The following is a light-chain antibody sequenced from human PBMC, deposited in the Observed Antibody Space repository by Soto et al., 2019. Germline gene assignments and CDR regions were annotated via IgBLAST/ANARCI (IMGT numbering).Light chain of an antibody. CDR1: SSDVGSYNL. CDR3: CSYAGSSTWV. J-gene: IGLJ3*02. V-gene: IGLV2-23*02. Sequence: QSALTQPASVSGSPGQSITISCTGTSSDVGSYNLVSWYQQHPGKAPKLMIYEVSKRPSGVSNRLSGSKSGNTASLTISGLQAEDEADYYCCSYAGSSTWVFGGGPKVTVL. CDR2: EVS.